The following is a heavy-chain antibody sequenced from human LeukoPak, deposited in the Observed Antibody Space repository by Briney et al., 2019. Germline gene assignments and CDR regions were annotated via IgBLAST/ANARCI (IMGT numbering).Heavy chain of an antibody. CDR2: IGSKAYGGTT. CDR1: GFTVSSNH. J-gene: IGHJ6*02. D-gene: IGHD2-8*01. CDR3: TSSLLMVYAYYYYGMDV. Sequence: GGSLRLSCAASGFTVSSNHMSWVRQAPGKGLEWVGFIGSKAYGGTTEYAASVKGRFTISRDDSKSIAYLQMNSLKTEDTAVYYCTSSLLMVYAYYYYGMDVWGQGTTVTVSS. V-gene: IGHV3-49*04.